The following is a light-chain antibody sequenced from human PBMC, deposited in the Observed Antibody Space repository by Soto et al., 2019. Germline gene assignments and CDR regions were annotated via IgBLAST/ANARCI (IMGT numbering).Light chain of an antibody. V-gene: IGLV1-51*01. Sequence: QSVLTQPPSVSAAPGQKVTISCSGSSSKIENNYVSWYQQLPGTAPKLLIYDNNKRPSGIPDRFSGSKSGTSATLGITGLQTGDEAEYYCGTWDNSLSAGVFGGGTKLTVL. CDR2: DNN. CDR3: GTWDNSLSAGV. J-gene: IGLJ2*01. CDR1: SSKIENNY.